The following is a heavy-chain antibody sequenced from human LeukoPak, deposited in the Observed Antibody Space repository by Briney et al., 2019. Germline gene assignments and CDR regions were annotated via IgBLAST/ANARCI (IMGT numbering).Heavy chain of an antibody. V-gene: IGHV3-48*01. CDR1: GFTFSSYS. CDR2: ISRSSSII. CDR3: AREMTTAYAFDI. D-gene: IGHD4-11*01. Sequence: GGSLRLSCAAFGFTFSSYSMNWVRQAPGKGLEWVSYISRSSSIIYHADSVKGRFTISRDNAKNSLYLQMNSLRADDTAVYYCAREMTTAYAFDIWGQGTMVTVSS. J-gene: IGHJ3*02.